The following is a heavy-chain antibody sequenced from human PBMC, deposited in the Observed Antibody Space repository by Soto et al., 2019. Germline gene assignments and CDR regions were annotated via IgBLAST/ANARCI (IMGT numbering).Heavy chain of an antibody. CDR1: GFTFSNYD. CDR2: INNNGVIT. CDR3: ARWLSRTGLDS. D-gene: IGHD4-17*01. Sequence: EVLLVESGGDLVQPGGSLRLSCAASGFTFSNYDMHWVRQAPGKGLEYVSAINNNGVITYYSNSVKGRITISRDNSRNTLYLQVGSLRADDTALYYCARWLSRTGLDSWGQGTLVTVSS. J-gene: IGHJ5*01. V-gene: IGHV3-64*01.